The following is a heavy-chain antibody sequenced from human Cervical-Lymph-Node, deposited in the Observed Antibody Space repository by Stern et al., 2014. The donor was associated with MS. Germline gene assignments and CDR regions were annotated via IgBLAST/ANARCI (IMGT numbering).Heavy chain of an antibody. CDR2: SFPVFGTP. V-gene: IGHV1-69*01. CDR1: GGTFSKFP. J-gene: IGHJ5*02. D-gene: IGHD2-15*01. CDR3: ALSSETSDRCYSLGYDL. Sequence: VQLEESGAEVTKPGSSVKVSCKASGGTFSKFPSSWVREAPEQGLERMGGSFPVFGTPTYAQEFRVRVTITADVSTSTVYMELSSLRSDDTAVYYCALSSETSDRCYSLGYDLWGQGTLVTVSS.